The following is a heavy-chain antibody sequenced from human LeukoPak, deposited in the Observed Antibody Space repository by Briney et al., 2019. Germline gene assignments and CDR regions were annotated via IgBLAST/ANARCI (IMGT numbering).Heavy chain of an antibody. CDR2: INHSGST. CDR1: GGSFSGYY. CDR3: ARGQWEATDYYARRYHFDD. Sequence: SETLSLTCAVYGGSFSGYYWSWLRQPPGKGLEWIGEINHSGSTNYNPSLKSRVTISVDTSKNQFSLKLRSVTAADTAVYYCARGQWEATDYYARRYHFDDGGQGTLVTVSS. V-gene: IGHV4-34*01. J-gene: IGHJ4*02. D-gene: IGHD3-10*01.